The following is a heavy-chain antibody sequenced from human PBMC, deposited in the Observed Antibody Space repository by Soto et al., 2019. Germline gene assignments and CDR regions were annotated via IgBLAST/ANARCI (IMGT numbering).Heavy chain of an antibody. V-gene: IGHV3-64D*08. CDR2: IIGSGGSA. CDR1: GFTFSSYA. J-gene: IGHJ6*02. CDR3: VKGHSQYYPYSGMDI. Sequence: PGGSLRLSCSASGFTFSSYAMHWVRQAPGKRLQYVSSIIGSGGSAYYADSVKGRFAISRDNSKNTLYLQMSSLRTEDTAVYYCVKGHSQYYPYSGMDIWGQGTTVTVSS. D-gene: IGHD2-21*01.